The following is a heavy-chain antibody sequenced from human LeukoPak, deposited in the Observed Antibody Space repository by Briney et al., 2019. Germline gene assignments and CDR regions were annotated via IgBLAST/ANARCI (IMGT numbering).Heavy chain of an antibody. CDR1: GDSVSSNSAA. V-gene: IGHV6-1*01. D-gene: IGHD6-13*01. Sequence: SQTLSLTCAISGDSVSSNSAAWNWIRQSPSRGLEWLGRTYYRSKWYNDYAVSVKSRITLNPDTSKNQFSLQLNSVTPEDTAVYYCARVPRIAAAGLYYFDYWGQGTLVTVSS. J-gene: IGHJ4*02. CDR2: TYYRSKWYN. CDR3: ARVPRIAAAGLYYFDY.